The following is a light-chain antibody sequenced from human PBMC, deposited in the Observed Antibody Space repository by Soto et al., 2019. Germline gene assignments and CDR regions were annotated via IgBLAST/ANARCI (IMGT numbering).Light chain of an antibody. CDR1: TSDLGGYKY. CDR3: SSYRSSSTPCV. CDR2: EVS. Sequence: QPVLTQPASVSGSPGQSITISCTGTTSDLGGYKYVSWYQQHPGKAPKLMIYEVSNRPSGVSNRFSGSKSGNTASLTISGLQAEDEADYYCSSYRSSSTPCVFGGGTKVTVL. J-gene: IGLJ3*02. V-gene: IGLV2-14*01.